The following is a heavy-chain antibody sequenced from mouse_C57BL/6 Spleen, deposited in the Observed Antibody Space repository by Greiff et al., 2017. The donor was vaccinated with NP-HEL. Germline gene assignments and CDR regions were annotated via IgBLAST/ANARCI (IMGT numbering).Heavy chain of an antibody. D-gene: IGHD1-1*01. CDR1: GFTFSDYY. CDR2: INYDGSST. V-gene: IGHV5-16*01. Sequence: EVHLVESEGGLVQPGSSMKLSCTASGFTFSDYYMAWVRQVPEKGLEWVANINYDGSSTYYLDSLKSRFIISRDNAKNILYLQMSSLKSEDTATYYCARDRGLYGSERFAYWGQGTLVTVSA. CDR3: ARDRGLYGSERFAY. J-gene: IGHJ3*01.